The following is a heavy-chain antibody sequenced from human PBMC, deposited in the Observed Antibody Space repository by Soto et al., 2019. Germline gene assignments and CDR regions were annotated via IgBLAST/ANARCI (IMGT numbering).Heavy chain of an antibody. J-gene: IGHJ5*02. D-gene: IGHD3-22*01. CDR1: GFTFSSYS. CDR3: ARDCLFHSSGSPTP. CDR2: ISSSSSYI. V-gene: IGHV3-21*01. Sequence: EVQLVECGGGLVKPGVSLRLSCAASGFTFSSYSMNWVRQAPGKGLEWVSSISSSSSYIYYADSVKGRFTISRDNAKNSLYLQMNSLRAEDTAVYYCARDCLFHSSGSPTPWGQGTLVTVSS.